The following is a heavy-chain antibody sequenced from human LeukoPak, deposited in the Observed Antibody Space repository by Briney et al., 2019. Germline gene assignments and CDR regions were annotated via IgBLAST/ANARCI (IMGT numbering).Heavy chain of an antibody. CDR3: ARDKGSINESSDSYVGYRYYGMDV. Sequence: SETLSLTCSVSGDSTAGRYWSWIRQSPGKGLEWLGLVYKSGDVNYHPSFRSRLSVSLDRSKTQVSLRLRSVTAADTAVYYCARDKGSINESSDSYVGYRYYGMDVWGQGTTVIVSS. V-gene: IGHV4-59*11. CDR2: VYKSGDV. CDR1: GDSTAGRY. J-gene: IGHJ6*02. D-gene: IGHD2-21*01.